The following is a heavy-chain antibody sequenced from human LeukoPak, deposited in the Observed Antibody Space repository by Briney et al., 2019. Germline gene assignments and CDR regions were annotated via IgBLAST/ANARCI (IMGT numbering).Heavy chain of an antibody. Sequence: SQTLSLTCAISEDSVSSNSAAWNWIRQSPSRGPQWLGRTYYRSKWSTDYAESVKSRITINADTSKNQFSLQLSSVTPEDTAAYYCARGGGYGSGSFYTNSYFYAMDVWGQGTSVTVSS. CDR2: TYYRSKWST. CDR1: EDSVSSNSAA. D-gene: IGHD3-10*01. CDR3: ARGGGYGSGSFYTNSYFYAMDV. J-gene: IGHJ6*02. V-gene: IGHV6-1*01.